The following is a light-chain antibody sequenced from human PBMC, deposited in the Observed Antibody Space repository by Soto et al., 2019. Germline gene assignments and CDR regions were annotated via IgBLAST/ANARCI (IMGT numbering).Light chain of an antibody. CDR2: KAS. CDR1: QSITSW. CDR3: QQYNNYLRT. V-gene: IGKV1-5*03. Sequence: DIQMTQSPSTLSASVGDRVTITCRASQSITSWLAWYQQKPGKAPKLLIYKASSFESGVPSRFSGSGSGTEFTLTISSLQPDDFATYYCQQYNNYLRTFGQGTKVEIK. J-gene: IGKJ1*01.